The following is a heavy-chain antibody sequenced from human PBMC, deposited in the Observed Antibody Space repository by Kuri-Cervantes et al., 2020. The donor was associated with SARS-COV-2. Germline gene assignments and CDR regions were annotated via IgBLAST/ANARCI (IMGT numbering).Heavy chain of an antibody. Sequence: LVTPTETLTLTCTVSGVSLSNARMGVSWIRQPPGKGLEWIGYIYYSGSTNYNPSLKSRVTISVDTSKNQFSLKLSSVTAADTAVYYCARLDYGDYYFDHWGRGTLVTVSS. CDR3: ARLDYGDYYFDH. CDR2: IYYSGST. V-gene: IGHV4-61*01. J-gene: IGHJ4*02. CDR1: GVSLSNARMG. D-gene: IGHD4-17*01.